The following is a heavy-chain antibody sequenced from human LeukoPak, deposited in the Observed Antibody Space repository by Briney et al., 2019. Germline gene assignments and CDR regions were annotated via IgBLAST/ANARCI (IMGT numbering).Heavy chain of an antibody. CDR1: GFTFSSYA. J-gene: IGHJ4*02. CDR2: ISGSGGST. V-gene: IGHV3-23*01. CDR3: AKDSYYDFWSGNAMDY. D-gene: IGHD3-3*01. Sequence: PGGSLRLSCAASGFTFSSYAVSWVRQAPGKGLEWVSAISGSGGSTYYADSVKGRFTISRDNSKNTLYLQMNSLRAEGTAVYYCAKDSYYDFWSGNAMDYWGQGTLVTVSS.